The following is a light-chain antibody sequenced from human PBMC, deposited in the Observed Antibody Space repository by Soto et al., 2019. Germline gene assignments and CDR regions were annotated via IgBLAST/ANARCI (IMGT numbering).Light chain of an antibody. CDR1: SSDVGSYNL. J-gene: IGLJ1*01. V-gene: IGLV2-23*01. CDR3: CSDAGSSTLV. CDR2: GGS. Sequence: SVLTQPASVSRSPVQSTTISCSGTSSDVGSYNLVSWYPQNPGRAPRLVISGGSKRPSGVSNCFSGSPSATTAPLTSSGLQAEDEADYYCCSDAGSSTLVFGTGPKVTVL.